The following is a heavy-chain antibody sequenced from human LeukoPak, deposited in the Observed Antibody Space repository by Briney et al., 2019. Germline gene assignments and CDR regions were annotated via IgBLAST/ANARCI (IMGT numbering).Heavy chain of an antibody. Sequence: GGSLRLSCVASGFTFSDYWMSWVRQAPGKGLEWVANIKQDGSEKNYVDSVKGRSTISRDNAKNSLYLQLNSLRADDTAVYYCARVSGRIQIWPQPFGDGMDVWGQRTTVTVSS. CDR1: GFTFSDYW. CDR3: ARVSGRIQIWPQPFGDGMDV. CDR2: IKQDGSEK. D-gene: IGHD5-18*01. V-gene: IGHV3-7*03. J-gene: IGHJ6*02.